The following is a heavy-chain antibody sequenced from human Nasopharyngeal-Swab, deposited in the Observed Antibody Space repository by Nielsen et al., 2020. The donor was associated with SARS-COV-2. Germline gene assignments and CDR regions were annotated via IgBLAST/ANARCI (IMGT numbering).Heavy chain of an antibody. D-gene: IGHD2-15*01. V-gene: IGHV3-21*01. CDR3: ARDCSGGRGYSVVDDAFDI. Sequence: VRQAPGKGLEWVSSISSSSSYIYYADSVKGRFTISRDNAKNSLYLQMNSLRAEDTAVYYCARDCSGGRGYSVVDDAFDIWGQGTMVTVSS. CDR2: ISSSSSYI. J-gene: IGHJ3*02.